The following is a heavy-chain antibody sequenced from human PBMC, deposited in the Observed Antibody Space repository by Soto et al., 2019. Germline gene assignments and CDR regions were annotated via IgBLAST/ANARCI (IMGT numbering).Heavy chain of an antibody. CDR2: INPNSGGT. CDR1: GYTFTGYY. D-gene: IGHD2-21*02. CDR3: ARECGGDCHPLYYYYGMDV. J-gene: IGHJ6*02. Sequence: ASVKVSCRASGYTFTGYYMHWVRQAPGQGLEWMGWINPNSGGTNYAQKFQGWVTMTRDTSISTAYMELSRLRSDDTAVYYCARECGGDCHPLYYYYGMDVWGQGTTVTVSS. V-gene: IGHV1-2*04.